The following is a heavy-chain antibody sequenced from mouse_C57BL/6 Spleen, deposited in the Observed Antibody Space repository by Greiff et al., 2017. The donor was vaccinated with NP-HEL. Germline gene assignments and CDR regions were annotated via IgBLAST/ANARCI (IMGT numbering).Heavy chain of an antibody. J-gene: IGHJ2*01. CDR2: FYPGSGSI. D-gene: IGHD2-4*01. Sequence: QVQLKESGAELVKPGASVKLSCKASGYTFTEYTIHWVKQRSGQGLEWIGWFYPGSGSIKYNEKFKDKATLTADKSSSTVYMELSRLTSEDSAVYFCARHEERYDYDDGYFDYWGQGTTLTVSS. V-gene: IGHV1-62-2*01. CDR3: ARHEERYDYDDGYFDY. CDR1: GYTFTEYT.